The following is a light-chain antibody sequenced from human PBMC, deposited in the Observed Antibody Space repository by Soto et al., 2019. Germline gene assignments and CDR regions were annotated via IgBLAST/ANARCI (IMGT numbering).Light chain of an antibody. V-gene: IGLV2-14*01. CDR3: SSYTGSNTHVG. CDR2: DVS. Sequence: QSVLTQPASVSGSPGQSITISCTGTSSDVGGYNYVSWYQQHPGKAPNHIIFDVSNRPSGVSNRFSGSKSGDSAALTISGLQAEGEAAYSCSSYTGSNTHVGFGGGTKFTV. J-gene: IGLJ2*01. CDR1: SSDVGGYNY.